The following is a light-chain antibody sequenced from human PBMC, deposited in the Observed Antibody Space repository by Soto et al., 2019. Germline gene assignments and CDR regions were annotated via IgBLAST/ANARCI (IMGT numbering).Light chain of an antibody. CDR3: QQYKIRST. J-gene: IGKJ1*01. CDR2: DVS. CDR1: ERVAKW. V-gene: IGKV1-5*01. Sequence: DIQVTQSPSTLSASVGDRVTITCRATERVAKWLAWYHQKPGNAPKVLIYDVSKLGSGVPSRFSGSGSETEFTLSITGLQPEDSATYFCQQYKIRSTFGQGTKVDIK.